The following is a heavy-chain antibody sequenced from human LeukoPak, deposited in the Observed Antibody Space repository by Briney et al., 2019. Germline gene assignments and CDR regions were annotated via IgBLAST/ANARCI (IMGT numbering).Heavy chain of an antibody. CDR2: ISAYNGNT. Sequence: GSSVKVSCKASGGTFSSYAISWVRQAPGQGLEWMGWISAYNGNTNYAQKLQSRVTMTTDTSTSTAYMELRSLRSDDTAVYYCARGGKYYDSSGYYYDYWGQGTMVTVSS. CDR1: GGTFSSYA. V-gene: IGHV1-18*01. CDR3: ARGGKYYDSSGYYYDY. D-gene: IGHD3-22*01. J-gene: IGHJ3*01.